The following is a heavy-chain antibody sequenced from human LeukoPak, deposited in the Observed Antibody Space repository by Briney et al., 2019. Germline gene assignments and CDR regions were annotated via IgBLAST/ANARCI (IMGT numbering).Heavy chain of an antibody. Sequence: SVKVSCKASGGTLSSYAISWVRQAPGQGLEWMGGIIPIFGTANYAQKFQGRVTITADESTSTAYMELSSLRSEDTAVYYCARAPSEWLRVDNWFDPWGQGTLVTVSS. J-gene: IGHJ5*02. CDR3: ARAPSEWLRVDNWFDP. CDR2: IIPIFGTA. V-gene: IGHV1-69*19. CDR1: GGTLSSYA. D-gene: IGHD5-12*01.